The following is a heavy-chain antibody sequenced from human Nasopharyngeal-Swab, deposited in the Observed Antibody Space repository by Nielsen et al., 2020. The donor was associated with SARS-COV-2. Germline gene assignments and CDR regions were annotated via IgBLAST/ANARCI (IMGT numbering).Heavy chain of an antibody. CDR1: GGSISSGSYY. V-gene: IGHV4-61*02. Sequence: SETLSLTCTVSGGSISSGSYYWSWIRQPAGKGLEWIGRIYTSGSTNYNPSLKSRVTISVDTSKNQFSLKLSSVTAADTAVYYCARKRGYSYGYYDYWGRGTLVTVSS. CDR2: IYTSGST. CDR3: ARKRGYSYGYYDY. J-gene: IGHJ4*02. D-gene: IGHD5-18*01.